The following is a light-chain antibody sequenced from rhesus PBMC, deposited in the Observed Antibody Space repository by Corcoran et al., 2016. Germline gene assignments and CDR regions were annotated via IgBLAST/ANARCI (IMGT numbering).Light chain of an antibody. V-gene: IGKV1-22*01. CDR1: QGISSW. Sequence: DIQMTQSPSSLSASVGDTVTITCRASQGISSWVAWYQQKPGKAPKLLLDKASSLQSGVPSRFSGSGSGTDFTLTISSLQSEDFATYYCHQYSSGPYSFGQGTKVEIK. J-gene: IGKJ2*01. CDR3: HQYSSGPYS. CDR2: KAS.